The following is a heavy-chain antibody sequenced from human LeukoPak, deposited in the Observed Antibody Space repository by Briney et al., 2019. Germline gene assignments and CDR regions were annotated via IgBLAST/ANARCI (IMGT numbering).Heavy chain of an antibody. CDR3: ARLSYYYDSSGSYWFDP. CDR2: IYYSGST. D-gene: IGHD3-22*01. J-gene: IGHJ5*02. Sequence: SETLSPTCTVSGGSISSGDYYWSWIRQPPGKGLEWIGYIYYSGSTYYNPSLKSRVTISVDTSKNQFSLKLSSVTAADTAVYYCARLSYYYDSSGSYWFDPWGQGTLVTVSS. CDR1: GGSISSGDYY. V-gene: IGHV4-30-4*01.